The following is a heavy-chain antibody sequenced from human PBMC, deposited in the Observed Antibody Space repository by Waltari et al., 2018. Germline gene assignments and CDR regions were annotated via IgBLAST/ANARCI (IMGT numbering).Heavy chain of an antibody. V-gene: IGHV4-34*01. Sequence: QVQLQQWGAGLLKPSETLSLTCAVYGGSFSGYYWSWIRQPPGKALEWIGEINHSGSTNYNPSLKSRVTISVDTSKNQFSLKLSSVTAADTAVYYCARRLYYDFWSGYYTGYYYFDYWGQGTLVTVSS. CDR1: GGSFSGYY. D-gene: IGHD3-3*01. CDR3: ARRLYYDFWSGYYTGYYYFDY. J-gene: IGHJ4*02. CDR2: INHSGST.